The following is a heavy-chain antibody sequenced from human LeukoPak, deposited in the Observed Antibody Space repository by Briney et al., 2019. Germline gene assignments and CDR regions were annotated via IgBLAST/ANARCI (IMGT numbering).Heavy chain of an antibody. Sequence: SETLSLTCTVSGGSISSYYWSWIRQPAGKGLEWVGRIYISGSTNYNPSLKSRVTMSVDTSKNQFSLKLSSVTAADTAVYYCARDRLGSGWYGDWFDPWGQGTLVTVSS. CDR3: ARDRLGSGWYGDWFDP. D-gene: IGHD6-19*01. CDR1: GGSISSYY. V-gene: IGHV4-4*07. CDR2: IYISGST. J-gene: IGHJ5*02.